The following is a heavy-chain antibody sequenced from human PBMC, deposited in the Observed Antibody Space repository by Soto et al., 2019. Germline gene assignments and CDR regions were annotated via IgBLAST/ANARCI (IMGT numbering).Heavy chain of an antibody. CDR2: IYPGDSDT. J-gene: IGHJ4*02. CDR3: ARLNANYYYDSSGYYYGY. Sequence: GESLKISCKGSGYSFTSYWIGWVRQMPGKGLEWMGIIYPGDSDTRYSPSFQGQVTISADKSISTAYLQWSSLKASDTAMYYCARLNANYYYDSSGYYYGYWGQGTLVTVSS. D-gene: IGHD3-22*01. CDR1: GYSFTSYW. V-gene: IGHV5-51*01.